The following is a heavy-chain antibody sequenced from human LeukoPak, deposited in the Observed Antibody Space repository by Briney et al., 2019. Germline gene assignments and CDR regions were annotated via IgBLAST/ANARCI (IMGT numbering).Heavy chain of an antibody. V-gene: IGHV3-21*01. Sequence: GGSLRLSCAASGFTFNNYSMNWVRQAPGKGLEWVSSISSSSSYIYYADSVKGRFTIPRDNAKNSLYLQMNSLRAEDTAVFYCARDLYCSDGTCYSVFDYWGQGTLVTVSS. D-gene: IGHD2-15*01. CDR2: ISSSSSYI. CDR1: GFTFNNYS. J-gene: IGHJ4*02. CDR3: ARDLYCSDGTCYSVFDY.